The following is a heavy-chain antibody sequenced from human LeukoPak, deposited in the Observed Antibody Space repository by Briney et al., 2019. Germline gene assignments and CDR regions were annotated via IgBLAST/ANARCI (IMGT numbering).Heavy chain of an antibody. CDR3: ATLFSGTYGVVY. J-gene: IGHJ4*02. Sequence: GRSLRLSCVASGFTFNNYGMHWVRQAPGKGLEWVTLISYDGSNKYYADSVKGRFSLSRDNAKNSLYLQMNSLRAEDTAVYYYATLFSGTYGVVYWGQGTLVTVSS. V-gene: IGHV3-30*03. CDR2: ISYDGSNK. CDR1: GFTFNNYG. D-gene: IGHD1-26*01.